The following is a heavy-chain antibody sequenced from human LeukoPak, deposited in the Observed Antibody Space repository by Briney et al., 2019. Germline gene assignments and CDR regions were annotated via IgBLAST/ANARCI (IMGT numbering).Heavy chain of an antibody. V-gene: IGHV3-30*18. Sequence: PGGSLRLSCAASGFTFSSYGMHWVRQAPGKGLEGVAVISYDGSNKYYADSVKGRFTISRDNSKNTLYLQMNSLRAEDTAVYYCAKGGYSGYDPSDYWGQGTLVTVSS. CDR1: GFTFSSYG. J-gene: IGHJ4*02. CDR2: ISYDGSNK. CDR3: AKGGYSGYDPSDY. D-gene: IGHD5-12*01.